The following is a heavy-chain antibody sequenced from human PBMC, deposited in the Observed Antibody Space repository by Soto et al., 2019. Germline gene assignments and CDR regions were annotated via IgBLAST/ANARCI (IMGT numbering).Heavy chain of an antibody. J-gene: IGHJ4*02. D-gene: IGHD2-2*01. CDR1: GFNFDNSY. Sequence: GGSLRLSCAASGFNFDNSYMSWFRQAPGKGLEWVAILYSGGKSYYAESVRGRFTISRDISKNTLDLQMNRLTADDTAVYYCSKNNVAPAFVGFEYWGQGTLVTVSS. CDR2: LYSGGKS. CDR3: SKNNVAPAFVGFEY. V-gene: IGHV3-53*01.